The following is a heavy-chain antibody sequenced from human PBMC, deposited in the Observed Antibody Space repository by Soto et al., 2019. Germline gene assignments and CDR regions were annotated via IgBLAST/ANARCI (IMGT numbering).Heavy chain of an antibody. Sequence: ASVKVSCKASGYTFTGYYMHWVRQAPGQGLEWMGWINPNSGGTNYAQKFQGWVTMTRDTSISTAYMELSRLRSDDTAVYYCARDRSSGFLEFEYWGQGTLVTVSS. J-gene: IGHJ4*02. V-gene: IGHV1-2*04. CDR1: GYTFTGYY. CDR3: ARDRSSGFLEFEY. D-gene: IGHD6-19*01. CDR2: INPNSGGT.